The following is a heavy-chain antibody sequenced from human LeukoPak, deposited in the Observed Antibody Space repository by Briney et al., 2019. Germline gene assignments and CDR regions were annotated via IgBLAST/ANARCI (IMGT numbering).Heavy chain of an antibody. CDR1: GGTFSSYA. D-gene: IGHD2-2*01. Sequence: SVKVSCKASGGTFSSYAISWVRQAPGQGLEWMGGIIPIFGTANYAQKFQGRVTITADESTSTAYMELSSLRSEDTAVYYCARGRRSSTRVNWFDPWGQGTLVTVSS. CDR3: ARGRRSSTRVNWFDP. V-gene: IGHV1-69*01. J-gene: IGHJ5*02. CDR2: IIPIFGTA.